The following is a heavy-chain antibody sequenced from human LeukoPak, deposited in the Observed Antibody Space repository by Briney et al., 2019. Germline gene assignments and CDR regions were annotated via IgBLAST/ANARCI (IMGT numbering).Heavy chain of an antibody. V-gene: IGHV3-48*02. Sequence: PGGSLRLSCAASGFTFSSYSMNWVRQAPGKGLEWVSYISSSVSAIHYADSVKGRFTISRDNAKNSLYLQMSSLRDEDTAVYYCARGSSGYYFDYWGQGTLVTVSS. D-gene: IGHD3-22*01. CDR1: GFTFSSYS. J-gene: IGHJ4*02. CDR2: ISSSVSAI. CDR3: ARGSSGYYFDY.